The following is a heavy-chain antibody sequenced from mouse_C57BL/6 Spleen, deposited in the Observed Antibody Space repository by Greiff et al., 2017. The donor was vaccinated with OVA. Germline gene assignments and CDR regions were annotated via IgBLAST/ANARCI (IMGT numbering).Heavy chain of an antibody. CDR2: IDPEDGDT. CDR3: TTLYYGNYGYYFDY. CDR1: GFNIKDYY. D-gene: IGHD2-1*01. Sequence: VQLQQSGAELVRPGASVKLSCTASGFNIKDYYMHWVKQRPEQGLEWIGRIDPEDGDTEYAPKFQGKATMTADTSTNTAYLQLSSLTSEDTAVYYCTTLYYGNYGYYFDYWGQGTTLTVSS. J-gene: IGHJ2*01. V-gene: IGHV14-1*01.